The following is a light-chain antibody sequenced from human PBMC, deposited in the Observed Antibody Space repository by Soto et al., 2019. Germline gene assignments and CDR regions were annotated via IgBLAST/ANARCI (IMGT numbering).Light chain of an antibody. V-gene: IGLV2-23*02. J-gene: IGLJ2*01. Sequence: QSALTQPASVSGSPGQSITISCTGTSSDVGSYNLVSWYQQHPGKAPKLMIYEVSKRPSGVSNRFSGPKSGNTASLTISGLQAEDESDYYCCSYAGANTFVFGGGTKLTVL. CDR1: SSDVGSYNL. CDR2: EVS. CDR3: CSYAGANTFV.